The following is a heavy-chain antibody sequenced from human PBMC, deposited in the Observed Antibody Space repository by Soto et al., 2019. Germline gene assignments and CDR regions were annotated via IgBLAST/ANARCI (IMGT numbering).Heavy chain of an antibody. CDR2: IYYSGST. D-gene: IGHD4-17*01. CDR3: ARVGASYGMDV. Sequence: SETLSLTCTVSGGSISSYYWSWIRQPPGKGLEWIGYIYYSGSTNYNPSLKSRVTISVDTSKNQFSLKLSSVTAADTAVYYCARVGASYGMDVWGQGTTVTVSS. J-gene: IGHJ6*02. V-gene: IGHV4-59*01. CDR1: GGSISSYY.